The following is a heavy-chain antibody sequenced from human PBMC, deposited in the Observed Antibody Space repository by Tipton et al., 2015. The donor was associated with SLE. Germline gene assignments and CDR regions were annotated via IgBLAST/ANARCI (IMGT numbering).Heavy chain of an antibody. D-gene: IGHD3-22*01. CDR3: VRDGGYDSISSHHYGLDL. V-gene: IGHV3-48*03. CDR2: ISSSGTAE. Sequence: SLRLSCVASGFTISNYEMNWVRQAPGKGLEWVSYISSSGTAEDYADSVKGRFTISRDNAKNSLYLQMNRLRAEDTAIYYCVRDGGYDSISSHHYGLDLWGQGTTVTVSS. CDR1: GFTISNYE. J-gene: IGHJ6*02.